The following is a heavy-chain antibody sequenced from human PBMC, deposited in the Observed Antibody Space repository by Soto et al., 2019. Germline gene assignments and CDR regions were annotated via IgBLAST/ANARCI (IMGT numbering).Heavy chain of an antibody. CDR3: AHDTSGWRWLPDV. D-gene: IGHD2-21*01. CDR1: GFSLSTSGVG. J-gene: IGHJ6*02. Sequence: QITLKESGPTLVKPTQPLTLTCSFSGFSLSTSGVGVGWIRQPPGKAPAWLGIIYWNDDKRYSPSLKTRVTITQDASRNQVVLLMTSVEADDTATYYWAHDTSGWRWLPDVWGQGTTVTVS. V-gene: IGHV2-5*01. CDR2: IYWNDDK.